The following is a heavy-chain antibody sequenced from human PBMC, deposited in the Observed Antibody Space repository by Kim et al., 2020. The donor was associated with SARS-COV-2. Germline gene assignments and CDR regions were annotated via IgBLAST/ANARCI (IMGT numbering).Heavy chain of an antibody. CDR1: GFTVSSNY. CDR2: IYNTDNT. V-gene: IGHV3-53*01. Sequence: GGSLRLSCAASGFTVSSNYMTWVRQAPGRGLEWVSLIYNTDNTNYSDSVKGRFSISRDDSRNTLYLQGNSLKAEDTAIYYCARMTYFYVSRKYHSGYHF. D-gene: IGHD3-10*01. CDR3: ARMTYFYVSRKYHSGYHF. J-gene: IGHJ2*01.